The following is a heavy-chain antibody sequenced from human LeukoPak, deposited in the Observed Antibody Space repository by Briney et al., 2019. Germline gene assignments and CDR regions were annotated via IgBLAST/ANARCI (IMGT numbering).Heavy chain of an antibody. CDR3: AREGYCSSTSCSIPSYGMDV. J-gene: IGHJ6*02. V-gene: IGHV1-69*04. D-gene: IGHD2-2*01. Sequence: ASVKVSCKASGGTFSSYAISWVRQAPGQGLEWMGRVIPILGIANYAQKFQGRVTITADKSTSTAYMELSSLRSEDTAVYYCAREGYCSSTSCSIPSYGMDVWGQGTTVTVSS. CDR1: GGTFSSYA. CDR2: VIPILGIA.